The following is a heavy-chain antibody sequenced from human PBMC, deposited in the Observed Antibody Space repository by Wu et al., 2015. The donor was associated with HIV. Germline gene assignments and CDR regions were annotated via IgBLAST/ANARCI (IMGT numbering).Heavy chain of an antibody. V-gene: IGHV1-69*18. D-gene: IGHD3-10*01. CDR2: IIPIFGTA. J-gene: IGHJ4*02. CDR1: GGTFSSYA. Sequence: QVHLVQSGAEVKKPGASVKVSCKASGGTFSSYAISWVRQAPGQGLEWMGRIIPIFGTANYAQKFQGRVTITADESTSTAYMELSSLRSEDTAVYYCASRVNYGSGSYYYFDYWGQGTLVTVSS. CDR3: ASRVNYGSGSYYYFDY.